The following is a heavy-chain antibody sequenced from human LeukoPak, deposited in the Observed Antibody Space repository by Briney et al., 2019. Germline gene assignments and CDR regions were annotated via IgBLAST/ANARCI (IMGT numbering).Heavy chain of an antibody. CDR2: INPNSGGT. Sequence: ASVKVSCKASGYTFTGYYMHWVRQAPGQGLEWMGWINPNSGGTNYAQKFQGWVTMTRDTSISTAYMELSRLRSDDTAVYYCARGRYYDSSGYYLAVDYWGQGTLVTVSS. CDR3: ARGRYYDSSGYYLAVDY. D-gene: IGHD3-22*01. V-gene: IGHV1-2*04. CDR1: GYTFTGYY. J-gene: IGHJ4*02.